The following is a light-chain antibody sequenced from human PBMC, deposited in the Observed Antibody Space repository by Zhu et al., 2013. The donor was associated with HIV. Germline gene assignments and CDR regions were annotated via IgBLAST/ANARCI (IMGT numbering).Light chain of an antibody. CDR2: WAS. CDR3: QQYFDTPLT. V-gene: IGKV4-1*01. J-gene: IGKJ4*01. Sequence: DIVMTQSPDSLAVSLGERATINCKSSQSVLYSSNNKNYLAWYQQKPGQPPKLLIYWASTRESGVPDRFSGSGSGTDFTLTISSLQAEDVAVYYCQQYFDTPLTFGGGDQGGDQT. CDR1: QSVLYSSNNKNY.